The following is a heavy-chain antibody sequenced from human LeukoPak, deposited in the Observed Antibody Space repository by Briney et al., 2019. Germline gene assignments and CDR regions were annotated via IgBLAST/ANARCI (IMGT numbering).Heavy chain of an antibody. Sequence: ASVKVSCKASGYTFTGYYMHWVRQAPGQGLEWMGWIDPNSGGTNYAQKFQGRVTMTRDTSISTAYMELSRLRSDDTAVYYCARGKHYDSSGYRPRGFDYWGQGTLVTVSS. J-gene: IGHJ4*02. D-gene: IGHD3-22*01. CDR3: ARGKHYDSSGYRPRGFDY. CDR1: GYTFTGYY. CDR2: IDPNSGGT. V-gene: IGHV1-2*02.